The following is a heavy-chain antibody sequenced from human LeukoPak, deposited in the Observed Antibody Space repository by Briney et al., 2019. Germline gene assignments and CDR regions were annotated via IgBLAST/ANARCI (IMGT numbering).Heavy chain of an antibody. J-gene: IGHJ4*02. V-gene: IGHV3-33*01. Sequence: GGSLTLSCAASEFTFTTYGMHWVRQAPGKGLEWVAFIYYDGSNIYYADFVKGRFTISRDISKNTLYLQMDSLRAEDTAIYYCARDWKTNSFDYWGQGTLVTVSS. CDR1: EFTFTTYG. CDR2: IYYDGSNI. CDR3: ARDWKTNSFDY. D-gene: IGHD1-1*01.